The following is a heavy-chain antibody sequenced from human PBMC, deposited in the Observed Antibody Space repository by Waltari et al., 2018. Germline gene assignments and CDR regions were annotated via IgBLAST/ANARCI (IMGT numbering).Heavy chain of an antibody. CDR2: ISHSRST. D-gene: IGHD4-17*01. J-gene: IGHJ6*02. V-gene: IGHV4-34*01. CDR3: ARGPMLDYGDNSGHYYYGLDV. CDR1: GESLSGYF. Sequence: QVQLQQWGAGLLKPSETLSLTCAVYGESLSGYFWSWIRPPPGKGLGWVGEISHSRSTHSNPPLKNRVPISVDTAKREFSLKLSSVTAADAAVYFCARGPMLDYGDNSGHYYYGLDVWGQGTTVIVSS.